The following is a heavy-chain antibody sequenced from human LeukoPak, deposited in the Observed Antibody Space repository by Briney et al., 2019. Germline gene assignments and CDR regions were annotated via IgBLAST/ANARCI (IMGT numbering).Heavy chain of an antibody. CDR2: INAGNGNT. J-gene: IGHJ4*02. CDR3: ARVAKLSSWPRFDY. CDR1: GYTFTSYA. V-gene: IGHV1-3*01. Sequence: GASVKVSCTASGYTFTSYAMHWVRQAPGQRLEWMGWINAGNGNTKYSQKFQGRVTITRDTSASTAYMELSSLRSEDTAVYYCARVAKLSSWPRFDYWGQGTLVTVSS. D-gene: IGHD6-13*01.